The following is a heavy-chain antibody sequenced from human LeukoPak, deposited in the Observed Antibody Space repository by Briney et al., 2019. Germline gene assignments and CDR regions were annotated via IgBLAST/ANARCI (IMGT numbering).Heavy chain of an antibody. CDR3: ARGVANSPDY. CDR1: GGSFGGYY. Sequence: SETLSLTCAVYGGSFGGYYWSWIRHPPGKGLEWIGEINHSGSTNYNPSLKSRVTISVDTSKNQFSLKLSSVTAADTAVYYCARGVANSPDYWGQGTLVTVSS. J-gene: IGHJ4*02. V-gene: IGHV4-34*01. D-gene: IGHD1-7*01. CDR2: INHSGST.